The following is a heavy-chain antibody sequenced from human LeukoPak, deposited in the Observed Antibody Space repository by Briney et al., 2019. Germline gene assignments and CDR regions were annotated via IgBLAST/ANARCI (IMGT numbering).Heavy chain of an antibody. CDR1: GFPFETNA. D-gene: IGHD5-18*01. J-gene: IGHJ4*02. V-gene: IGHV3-23*01. CDR2: IGNTET. Sequence: GGSLRLSCATSGFPFETNAMSWVRQAPGKGLEWVATIGNTETYYADSVTGRFTISRDNSKNTVNLQMNRLRVEDTAIYYCAKDWIQFNRVFDCFDSWGQGTLVTVSS. CDR3: AKDWIQFNRVFDCFDS.